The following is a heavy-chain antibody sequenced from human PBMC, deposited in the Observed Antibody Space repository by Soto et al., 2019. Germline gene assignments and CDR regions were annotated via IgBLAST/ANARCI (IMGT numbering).Heavy chain of an antibody. D-gene: IGHD1-26*01. Sequence: PGGSLRLSCAASGFTFSSYGMHWVRQAPGKGLEWVAVISYDGSNKYYADSVKGRFTISRDNSKNTLYLQMNSLRAEDTAVYYCAKDTVGAVAPWGQGTLVTVSS. CDR3: AKDTVGAVAP. V-gene: IGHV3-30*18. CDR1: GFTFSSYG. J-gene: IGHJ5*02. CDR2: ISYDGSNK.